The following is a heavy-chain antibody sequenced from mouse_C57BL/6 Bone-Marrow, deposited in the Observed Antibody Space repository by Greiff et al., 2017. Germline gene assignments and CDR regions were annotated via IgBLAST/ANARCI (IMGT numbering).Heavy chain of an antibody. D-gene: IGHD1-2*01. Sequence: EVQLQQSGAELVKPGASVKLSCTASGFNIKDYYMHWVKQRTEQGLEWIGRIAPEDGETKSAPKFPGKAPITADTSSNTAYLQLSSLTSEDTAVDYCAPHYYGKGFDVWGTGTTVTVSS. J-gene: IGHJ1*03. CDR3: APHYYGKGFDV. V-gene: IGHV14-2*01. CDR2: IAPEDGET. CDR1: GFNIKDYY.